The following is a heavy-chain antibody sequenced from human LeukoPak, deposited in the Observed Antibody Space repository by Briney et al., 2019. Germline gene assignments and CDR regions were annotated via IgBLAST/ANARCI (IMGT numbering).Heavy chain of an antibody. CDR1: GFTFSSYE. Sequence: GGSLRLSCAASGFTFSSYEMNWVRQAPGKGLEWVSYISSSGSTIYYADSVKGRFTIFRDNAKNSLCQQMNSLRAEDTAVYYCAREKPYYYDSSGPFDYWGQGTPVTVSS. CDR3: AREKPYYYDSSGPFDY. CDR2: ISSSGSTI. V-gene: IGHV3-48*03. D-gene: IGHD3-22*01. J-gene: IGHJ4*02.